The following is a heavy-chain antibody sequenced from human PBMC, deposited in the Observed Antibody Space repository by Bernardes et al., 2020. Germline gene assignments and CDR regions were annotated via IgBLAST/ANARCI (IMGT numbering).Heavy chain of an antibody. J-gene: IGHJ6*02. CDR1: GLTFSLYA. V-gene: IGHV3-23*01. CDR3: AKDDATHDFWSGGFDNFYPMDA. CDR2: IVGSGETA. Sequence: GSLRLSCSASGLTFSLYAMGWVRQAPGRGLQWISSIVGSGETAFYADSVKGRFTISRDNSNNNLFLQMSGLTADDTAVHFCAKDDATHDFWSGGFDNFYPMDAWGQGTAVTVSS. D-gene: IGHD3-3*01.